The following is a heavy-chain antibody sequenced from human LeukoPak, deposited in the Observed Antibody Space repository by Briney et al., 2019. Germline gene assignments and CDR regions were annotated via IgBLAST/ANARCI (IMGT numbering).Heavy chain of an antibody. CDR3: AKGLLHDPSWFDP. J-gene: IGHJ5*02. CDR2: ISYDGSNK. Sequence: GGSLRLSCAASGFTFSSYGMHWVRQAPGKGLEWVAVISYDGSNKYYADSVKGRFTISRDNSKNTLYLQVNSLRAEDTAVYYCAKGLLHDPSWFDPWGQGTLVTVSS. CDR1: GFTFSSYG. V-gene: IGHV3-30*18. D-gene: IGHD3-3*01.